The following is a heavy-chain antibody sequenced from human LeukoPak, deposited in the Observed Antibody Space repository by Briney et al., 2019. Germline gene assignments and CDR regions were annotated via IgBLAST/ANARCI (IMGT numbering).Heavy chain of an antibody. CDR2: IFYSGST. D-gene: IGHD6-19*01. Sequence: SETLSLTCAVSGGSISSYYWSWIRQPPGKGLEWIGSIFYSGSTYYNPSLKSRVTISVDTSKNQFSLKLSSVTAADTAVYYCAGHTSGWYYFNYWGQGTLVTVSS. J-gene: IGHJ4*02. V-gene: IGHV4-59*08. CDR3: AGHTSGWYYFNY. CDR1: GGSISSYY.